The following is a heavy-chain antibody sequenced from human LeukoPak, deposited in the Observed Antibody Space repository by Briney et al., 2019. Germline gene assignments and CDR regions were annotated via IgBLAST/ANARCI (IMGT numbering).Heavy chain of an antibody. D-gene: IGHD5-24*01. CDR2: IYSTGST. Sequence: SETLSLTCTVSGGSIRGSDFYWGWIRQPPGKGLEWIGTIYSTGSTYYNASLKSRVTISVDTSKNQFSLRLTSVTAADTAVYYCATWLQMHFWGQGTLVTVSS. V-gene: IGHV4-39*07. CDR3: ATWLQMHF. J-gene: IGHJ4*02. CDR1: GGSIRGSDFY.